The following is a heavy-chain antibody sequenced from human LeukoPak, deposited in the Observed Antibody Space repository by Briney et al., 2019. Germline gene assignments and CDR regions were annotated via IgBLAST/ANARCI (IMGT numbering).Heavy chain of an antibody. Sequence: PSETLSLTCTVSGGSISSYDWSWVRQPAGKGLEWVGRISPSGNTNYNPSLKSRVTMSVDTSKSQFSLKLNSVTAADTALYYCVRDPPAGIYYMDVWGKGTTVTVSS. V-gene: IGHV4-4*07. D-gene: IGHD1-14*01. CDR3: VRDPPAGIYYMDV. CDR2: ISPSGNT. CDR1: GGSISSYD. J-gene: IGHJ6*03.